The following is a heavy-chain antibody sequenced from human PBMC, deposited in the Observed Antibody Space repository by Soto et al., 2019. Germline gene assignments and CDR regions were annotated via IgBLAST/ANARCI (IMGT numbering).Heavy chain of an antibody. J-gene: IGHJ5*02. CDR1: GDSVSSNSAA. CDR2: TYYRSKWYN. D-gene: IGHD6-13*01. V-gene: IGHV6-1*01. Sequence: SQTLSLPFSLSGDSVSSNSAALNWIRQSPSRGLEWLGRTYYRSKWYNDYALSVKGRITINPDTSNNQFSLQLNSVTPEDTAVYYCARTPASGTLDPWGQGTLVTVSS. CDR3: ARTPASGTLDP.